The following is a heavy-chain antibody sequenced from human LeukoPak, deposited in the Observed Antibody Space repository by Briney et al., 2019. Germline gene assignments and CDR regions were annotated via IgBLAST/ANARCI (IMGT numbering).Heavy chain of an antibody. CDR2: IYYSGNT. CDR1: GGSISSNNYY. D-gene: IGHD6-13*01. Sequence: SETLSLTCTVSGGSISSNNYYWGWIRQPPGKGLEWIGSIYYSGNTYYNPSLKSRVTISVDTSKNQFSLKLSSVTAADTAVYYCARAGYSSSWYGEYYFDYWGQGTLVTVSS. CDR3: ARAGYSSSWYGEYYFDY. V-gene: IGHV4-39*07. J-gene: IGHJ4*02.